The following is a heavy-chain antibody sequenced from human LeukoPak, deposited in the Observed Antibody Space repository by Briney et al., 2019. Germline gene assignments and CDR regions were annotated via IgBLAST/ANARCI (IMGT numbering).Heavy chain of an antibody. CDR1: GGSMSPYY. V-gene: IGHV4-59*08. CDR2: IYYSGNT. J-gene: IGHJ3*01. CDR3: ARMQHDNDDYGDGFDV. Sequence: PSETLSLTYTVSGGSMSPYYWIWIRQPPGKGLEWIGYIYYSGNTRYNPSLKSRVTISVDTSQNHYFLNLSSVTAADTALYYCARMQHDNDDYGDGFDVWGQGTMVTVSS. D-gene: IGHD4-17*01.